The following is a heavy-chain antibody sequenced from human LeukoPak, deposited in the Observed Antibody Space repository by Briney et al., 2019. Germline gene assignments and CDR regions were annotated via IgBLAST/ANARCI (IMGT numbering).Heavy chain of an antibody. D-gene: IGHD3-3*01. CDR2: FSGKGGST. J-gene: IGHJ4*02. CDR1: GFTFSTYA. Sequence: QPGGSLRLSCAASGFTFSTYALHWVRQAPGKGLEYVSAFSGKGGSTYYAISVKGRFAISRDNSKNTVYLQMGSLRAEDMAVYYCARDRAGFWSGYLDYWGQGTLVT. CDR3: ARDRAGFWSGYLDY. V-gene: IGHV3-64*01.